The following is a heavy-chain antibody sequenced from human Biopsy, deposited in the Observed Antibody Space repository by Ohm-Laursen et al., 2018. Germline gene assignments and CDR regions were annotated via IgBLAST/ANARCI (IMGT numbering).Heavy chain of an antibody. CDR3: ARNTGWYGDLYYFDY. CDR2: INPSGSTT. Sequence: SSVKVSCKASGYSFTSYYMHWVRQAPGQGLEWMGMINPSGSTTSYPQIFQGRVTMTRYTSKSTVYMELSSLRSADTAVYFCARNTGWYGDLYYFDYWGQGTLVTVSS. J-gene: IGHJ4*02. CDR1: GYSFTSYY. V-gene: IGHV1-46*01. D-gene: IGHD6-19*01.